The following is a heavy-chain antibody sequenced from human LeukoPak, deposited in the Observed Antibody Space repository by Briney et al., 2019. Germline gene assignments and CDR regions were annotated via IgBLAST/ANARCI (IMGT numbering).Heavy chain of an antibody. CDR1: GFTFTIAW. V-gene: IGHV3-15*05. J-gene: IGHJ4*02. CDR2: IYSKTDGGTA. Sequence: GGSLRLSCAASGFTFTIAWMSWVRQAPGKGLEWVGRIYSKTDGGTADYATAVKGRFTISKDDSKKTLYLQMNSLKIEDTAVYYCATGPLDYWGQGTLVTVSS. CDR3: ATGPLDY.